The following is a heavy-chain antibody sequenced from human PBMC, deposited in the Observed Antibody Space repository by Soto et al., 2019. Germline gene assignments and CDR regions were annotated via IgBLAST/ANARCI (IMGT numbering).Heavy chain of an antibody. CDR2: IDPSDSQT. CDR1: GYSFAGYW. D-gene: IGHD5-18*01. CDR3: ARQIYGSDTGPNFQYYFDS. J-gene: IGHJ4*02. Sequence: PGESLKISCKGSGYSFAGYWITWVRRKPGKGLEWMGRIDPSDSQTYYSPSFRGHVTISVTKSITTVFLQWSSLRASDTAMYYCARQIYGSDTGPNFQYYFDSWGQGTPVTVSS. V-gene: IGHV5-10-1*01.